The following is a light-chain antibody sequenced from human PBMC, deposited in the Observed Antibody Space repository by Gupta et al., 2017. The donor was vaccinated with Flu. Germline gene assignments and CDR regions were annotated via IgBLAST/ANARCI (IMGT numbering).Light chain of an antibody. CDR2: AAS. CDR1: QGISSY. J-gene: IGKJ1*01. V-gene: IGKV1-8*01. CDR3: QQYYSYPQT. Sequence: GDRATITCRASQGISSYLAWYQQKPGKAPKLLIYAASTLQSGVPSRFSGSGSGTDFTLTISCLQSEDFATYYCQQYYSYPQTFGQGTKVEIK.